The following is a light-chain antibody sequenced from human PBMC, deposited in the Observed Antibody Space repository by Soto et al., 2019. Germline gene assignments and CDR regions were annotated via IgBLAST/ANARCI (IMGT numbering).Light chain of an antibody. V-gene: IGLV1-40*01. CDR1: SSNIGAGYD. Sequence: QSVLTQPPSVSGAPGQRVTISCTGSSSNIGAGYDVHWYQQLPGTAPKLLIYGISNRPSGVPDRFSGSKSGTSASLAITGLQAEDEADYYCQSYDSSLSGYVFGTGTKFTVL. CDR2: GIS. CDR3: QSYDSSLSGYV. J-gene: IGLJ1*01.